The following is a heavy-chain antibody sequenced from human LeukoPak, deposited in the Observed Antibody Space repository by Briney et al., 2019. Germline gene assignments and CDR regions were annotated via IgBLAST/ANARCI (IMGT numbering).Heavy chain of an antibody. CDR2: IYYSGST. J-gene: IGHJ4*02. D-gene: IGHD3-16*01. CDR1: GGSISSGAYY. Sequence: SETLSLTCTVSGGSISSGAYYWSWIRQHPGKGLEWIGFIYYSGSTYYNPSLKSRVTISVDTQSQFSLRLSSVTAADTAVYSCARTSAYSFDYWGQGTLVTVSS. V-gene: IGHV4-31*03. CDR3: ARTSAYSFDY.